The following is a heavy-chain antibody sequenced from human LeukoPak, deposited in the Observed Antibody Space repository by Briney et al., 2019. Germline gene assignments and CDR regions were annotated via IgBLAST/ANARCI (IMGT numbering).Heavy chain of an antibody. V-gene: IGHV3-33*05. J-gene: IGHJ4*02. CDR1: GFIFNNYG. Sequence: PGGSLRLSCATTGFIFNNYGMHWVRQAPGKGLEWVALMPYDGSDKYYADSVKGRFTISRDNSKNTLYSQMNSLRVEDTAIYYCARDLKMKYCDFWGQGTLVTVSS. CDR2: MPYDGSDK. CDR3: ARDLKMKYCDF. D-gene: IGHD5-24*01.